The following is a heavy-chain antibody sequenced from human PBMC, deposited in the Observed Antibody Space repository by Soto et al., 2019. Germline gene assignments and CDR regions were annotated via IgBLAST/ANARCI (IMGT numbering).Heavy chain of an antibody. V-gene: IGHV6-1*01. CDR2: TYYRSKWYN. CDR1: GDGVSNNSAA. CDR3: ARRALYSSGCFDY. D-gene: IGHD6-19*01. J-gene: IGHJ4*02. Sequence: WQTLSLTCAISGDGVSNNSAAWNWIRQSPSRGPEWLGRTYYRSKWYNDYAVSVKSRITINPDTSKNQFSLQLNPVTPEDTAVYYCARRALYSSGCFDYWGQGTLVTVSS.